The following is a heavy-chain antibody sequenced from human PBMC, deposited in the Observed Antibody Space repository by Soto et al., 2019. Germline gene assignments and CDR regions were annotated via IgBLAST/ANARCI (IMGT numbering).Heavy chain of an antibody. D-gene: IGHD6-6*01. J-gene: IGHJ6*02. Sequence: KQSQTLSLTCAISGDSVSSNSAAWNWIRQSPSRGLEWLGRTYYRSKWYNDYAVSVKSRITINPDTSKNQFSLQLNSVTPEDTAVYYCASQGGSSPAYYYYGMDVWGQGTTVTVSS. CDR2: TYYRSKWYN. CDR3: ASQGGSSPAYYYYGMDV. V-gene: IGHV6-1*01. CDR1: GDSVSSNSAA.